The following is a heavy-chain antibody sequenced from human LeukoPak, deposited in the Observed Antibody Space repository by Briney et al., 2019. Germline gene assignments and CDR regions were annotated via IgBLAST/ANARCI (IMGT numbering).Heavy chain of an antibody. D-gene: IGHD3-10*01. J-gene: IGHJ4*02. CDR1: GFTFSSYA. CDR3: ARAGSHYYGSGSGFYFDY. V-gene: IGHV3-23*01. Sequence: GGSLRLSCAASGFTFSSYAMSWVRQAPGKGLEWVSGISGSGGSTYYADSVKGRFTISRDNTKNTLYLQMNSLRDEDTAVYYCARAGSHYYGSGSGFYFDYWGQGTLVTVSS. CDR2: ISGSGGST.